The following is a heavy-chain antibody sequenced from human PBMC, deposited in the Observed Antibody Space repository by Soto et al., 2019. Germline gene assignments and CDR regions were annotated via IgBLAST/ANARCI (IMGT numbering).Heavy chain of an antibody. Sequence: SETLSLTCAVYGGSFSGYYWSWIRQPPGKGLEWIGEINHSGSTNYNPSLKSRVTISVDTSKNQFSLKLSSVTAADTAVYYCARGRATTYDYWGQGTLVTVSS. CDR2: INHSGST. CDR3: ARGRATTYDY. V-gene: IGHV4-34*01. CDR1: GGSFSGYY. D-gene: IGHD1-1*01. J-gene: IGHJ4*02.